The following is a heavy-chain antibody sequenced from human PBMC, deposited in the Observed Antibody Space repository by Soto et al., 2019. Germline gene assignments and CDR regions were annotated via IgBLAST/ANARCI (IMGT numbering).Heavy chain of an antibody. Sequence: ASLKVSCKSSGSTFTGYYMHCVRHAPGQGLEWMGWINPNSGGTNYAQKFQGWVTMTRDTSISTAYMELSRLRSDDTAVYYCARAPTGYSSSWHTHYFEYWGQGTLVTVSS. CDR2: INPNSGGT. CDR1: GSTFTGYY. CDR3: ARAPTGYSSSWHTHYFEY. V-gene: IGHV1-2*04. J-gene: IGHJ4*02. D-gene: IGHD6-13*01.